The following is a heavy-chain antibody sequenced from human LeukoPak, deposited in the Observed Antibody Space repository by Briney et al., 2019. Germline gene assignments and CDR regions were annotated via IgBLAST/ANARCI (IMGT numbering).Heavy chain of an antibody. V-gene: IGHV4-59*08. CDR1: GGSISSYY. CDR2: IYYNGGSGST. D-gene: IGHD6-19*01. J-gene: IGHJ4*02. CDR3: ARGARAIAVAGL. Sequence: PSETLSLTCTVSGGSISSYYWSWIRQPPGRGLEWIGYIYYNGGSGSTNYSPSLKSRVTISVDMSKNQFSLKLSSVTAADTAVYYCARGARAIAVAGLWGQETLVTVSS.